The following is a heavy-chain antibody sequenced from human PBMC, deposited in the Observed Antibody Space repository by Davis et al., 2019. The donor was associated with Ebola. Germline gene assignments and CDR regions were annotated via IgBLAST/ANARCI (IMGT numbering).Heavy chain of an antibody. CDR2: ISCDGSLK. D-gene: IGHD2-2*01. J-gene: IGHJ4*02. CDR1: GFTFSSYG. V-gene: IGHV3-30*03. Sequence: GESLKISCAASGFTFSSYGMHWVRQAPGKGLEWVAVISCDGSLKFYADSVKGRFTISRDNAKNSLHLQMNSLRAEDTAIYFCATTAASAANDCGQGTLVTVSS. CDR3: ATTAASAAND.